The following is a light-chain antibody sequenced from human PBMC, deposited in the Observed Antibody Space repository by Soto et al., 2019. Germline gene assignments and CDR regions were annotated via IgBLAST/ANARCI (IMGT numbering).Light chain of an antibody. V-gene: IGKV1-5*01. CDR1: QSISSW. J-gene: IGKJ4*01. CDR3: QQYNSYLLT. CDR2: DAS. Sequence: DIQMTQSPATLSASVGDRVTITCRASQSISSWLAWYQQKPGKAPKLLIYDASSLESGVPSRFSGSGSGTEFTLTISSLQPDDFATYYCQQYNSYLLTFGGGTKVEIK.